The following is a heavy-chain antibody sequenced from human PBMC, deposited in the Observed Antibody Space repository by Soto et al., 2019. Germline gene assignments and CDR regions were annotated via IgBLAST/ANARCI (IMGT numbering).Heavy chain of an antibody. CDR2: IYYGGTT. V-gene: IGHV4-59*08. CDR3: ARLGRYYQSLDT. J-gene: IGHJ5*01. CDR1: GGSFSPNY. Sequence: SETLSLTCNVSGGSFSPNYWSWIPQPPGKGLEWVGYIYYGGTTSYNPSLKSRVTISLETSKSQFSLRLTAVTAADTAVYYCARLGRYYQSLDTWGPGTLVTVSS. D-gene: IGHD3-10*01.